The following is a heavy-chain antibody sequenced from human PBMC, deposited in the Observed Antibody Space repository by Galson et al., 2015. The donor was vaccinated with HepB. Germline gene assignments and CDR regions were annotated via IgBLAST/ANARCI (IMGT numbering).Heavy chain of an antibody. CDR1: GFTFSYYA. CDR2: ITPSGDNT. Sequence: SLRLSCAASGFTFSYYAMAWVRKAPGKGLEWISAITPSGDNTYSADSMTGRLFISRDNSQNTLFLQMNSLRADDTAIYFWAKVFPEKTDGWYRQALYYFDSWGQGTRVTVSS. V-gene: IGHV3-23*01. D-gene: IGHD6-19*01. CDR3: AKVFPEKTDGWYRQALYYFDS. J-gene: IGHJ4*02.